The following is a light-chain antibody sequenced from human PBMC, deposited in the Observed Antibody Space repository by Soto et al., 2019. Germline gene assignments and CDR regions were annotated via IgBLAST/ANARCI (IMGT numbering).Light chain of an antibody. CDR2: DVS. J-gene: IGLJ2*01. CDR1: SSDVGGYNY. CDR3: SSYTGSSTYVV. V-gene: IGLV2-14*01. Sequence: QSALPQPDSVSGSPGQSITISCTGTSSDVGGYNYVSWYQQHPGKAPKLMIYDVSNRPSGVSNRFSGSKSGNTASLTISGLQAEDEADYYCSSYTGSSTYVVFGGGTKLTVL.